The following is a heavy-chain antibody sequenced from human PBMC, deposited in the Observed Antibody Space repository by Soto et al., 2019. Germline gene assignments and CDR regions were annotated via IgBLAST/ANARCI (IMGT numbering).Heavy chain of an antibody. CDR2: ISSSSSTI. V-gene: IGHV3-48*01. Sequence: PGGSLRLSCAASGFTFSSYSMNWVRQAPGKGLEWVSYISSSSSTIYYADSVKGRFTISRDNAKNSLYLQMNSLRAEDTAVYYCARDLILGVVVAATTNWFDPWGQGTLVTVSS. CDR1: GFTFSSYS. J-gene: IGHJ5*02. CDR3: ARDLILGVVVAATTNWFDP. D-gene: IGHD2-15*01.